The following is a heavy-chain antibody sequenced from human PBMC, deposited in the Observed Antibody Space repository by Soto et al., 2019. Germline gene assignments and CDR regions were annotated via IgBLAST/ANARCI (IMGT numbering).Heavy chain of an antibody. V-gene: IGHV1-46*01. CDR3: AREYGGSRVFDN. D-gene: IGHD1-26*01. Sequence: QVQLVQSGAEVNKPGTSVKVSCKTSGYTFTNNFIHWVRQAPGQELEWMGIINPSADSTNYAQRFQGRVTVTRDTATSTVYMELRSLRSEDTAVYYCAREYGGSRVFDNWGQGTLVTVSS. J-gene: IGHJ4*02. CDR1: GYTFTNNF. CDR2: INPSADST.